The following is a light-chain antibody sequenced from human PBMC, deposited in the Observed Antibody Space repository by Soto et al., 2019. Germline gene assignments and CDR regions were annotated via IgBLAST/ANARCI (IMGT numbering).Light chain of an antibody. J-gene: IGKJ5*01. Sequence: IVMTQSPLSLPVTPGEPASISCRSSQSPLYSNGYNYLDWYLQRPGQPPQLLIYLGSNRAPGVLERFSGSGSGTDFKMKIGRVEAEDVGVYYCMQGLQDLTFGQGTRLEIK. CDR3: MQGLQDLT. CDR1: QSPLYSNGYNY. CDR2: LGS. V-gene: IGKV2-28*01.